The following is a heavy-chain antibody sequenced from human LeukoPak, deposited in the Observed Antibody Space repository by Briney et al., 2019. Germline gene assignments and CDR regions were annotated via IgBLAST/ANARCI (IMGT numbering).Heavy chain of an antibody. CDR3: ARVIGFGELSLGH. Sequence: GASVTVSCKASGYTFTGYYIHWVRQAPGQGLEWMGWINPNSGGTNYARRFQGRVTMTRDTSISTAYMELSRLRSDDTAVYFCARVIGFGELSLGHWGQGTLVTVSS. D-gene: IGHD3-10*01. CDR1: GYTFTGYY. CDR2: INPNSGGT. V-gene: IGHV1-2*02. J-gene: IGHJ4*02.